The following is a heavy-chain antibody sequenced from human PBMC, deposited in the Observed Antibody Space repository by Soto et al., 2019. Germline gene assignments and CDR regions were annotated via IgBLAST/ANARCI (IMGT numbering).Heavy chain of an antibody. CDR1: GYTFTTYY. J-gene: IGHJ6*02. Sequence: QVQLVQSGAEVKKPGASVNISCKASGYTFTTYYLHWVRQAPGQGLEWMGIINPDTGSTSSAQNFRGRVSVTRDTSTSTVYMELYSLSSEDTAVYYCARDPNFSLTFHYYGMDVWGQGTTVTVTS. CDR3: ARDPNFSLTFHYYGMDV. CDR2: INPDTGST. V-gene: IGHV1-46*01.